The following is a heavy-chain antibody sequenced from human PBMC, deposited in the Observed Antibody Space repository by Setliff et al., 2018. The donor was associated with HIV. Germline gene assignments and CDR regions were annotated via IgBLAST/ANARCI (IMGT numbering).Heavy chain of an antibody. CDR1: GGSISSHY. CDR3: ARAEGSYGPFYYYYYYMDV. CDR2: IYYTGST. J-gene: IGHJ6*03. Sequence: SETLSLTCTVSGGSISSHYWSWIRQPPGKGLEWIGYIYYTGSTNYNPSLKSRVTMSVDTSKNQFSLKLTSVTAADTAVYYCARAEGSYGPFYYYYYYMDVWGKGTTVTVTS. V-gene: IGHV4-59*11. D-gene: IGHD5-18*01.